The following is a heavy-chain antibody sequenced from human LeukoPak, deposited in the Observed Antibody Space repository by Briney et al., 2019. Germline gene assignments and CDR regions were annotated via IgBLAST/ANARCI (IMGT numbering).Heavy chain of an antibody. J-gene: IGHJ4*02. V-gene: IGHV1-2*02. CDR2: INVNRGGT. CDR1: GYTFTDYY. D-gene: IGHD2-2*01. CDR3: ARRNCSSTSCYYFDY. Sequence: ASVRVSCKASGYTFTDYYMHWVRQAPGQGLEWMGWINVNRGGTNYAQRFQGRVTMTRDTSITTAYMELSRLESDDTAVYYCARRNCSSTSCYYFDYWGQGTLVTVSS.